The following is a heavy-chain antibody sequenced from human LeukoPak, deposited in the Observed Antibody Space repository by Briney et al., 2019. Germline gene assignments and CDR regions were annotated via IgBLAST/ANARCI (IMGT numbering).Heavy chain of an antibody. J-gene: IGHJ3*02. CDR2: FDPEDGET. Sequence: ASVRVSCKVSGYTLTELSMHWVRQAPGKGLEWMGGFDPEDGETIYAQKFQGRVTMTEDTSTDTAYMELSSLRSEDTAVYYCAKRYSSGWVGAFDIWGQGTMVTVSS. V-gene: IGHV1-24*01. D-gene: IGHD6-19*01. CDR3: AKRYSSGWVGAFDI. CDR1: GYTLTELS.